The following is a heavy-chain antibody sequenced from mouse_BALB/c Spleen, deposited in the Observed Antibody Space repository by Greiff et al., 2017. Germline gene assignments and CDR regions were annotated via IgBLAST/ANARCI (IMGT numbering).Heavy chain of an antibody. CDR2: ISTYYGDA. CDR3: ARGGTGLYFDY. V-gene: IGHV1S137*01. D-gene: IGHD4-1*01. J-gene: IGHJ2*01. CDR1: GYTFTDYA. Sequence: VMLQQSGAELVRPGVSVKISCKGSGYTFTDYAMHWVKQSHAKSLEWIGVISTYYGDASYNQKFKGKATMTVDKSSSTAYMELARLTSEDSAIYYCARGGTGLYFDYWGQGTTLTVSS.